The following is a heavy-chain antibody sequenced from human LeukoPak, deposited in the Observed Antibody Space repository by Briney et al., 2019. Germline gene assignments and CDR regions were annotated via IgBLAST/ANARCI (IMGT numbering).Heavy chain of an antibody. CDR2: ISGSGGSS. J-gene: IGHJ6*02. CDR1: GFTFSSYG. CDR3: AKDLAGATNYYGMDV. Sequence: GGSLRLSCAASGFTFSSYGMSWVRQAPGKGLEWVSLISGSGGSSYYADSVKGRFTISRDNSENTLYLQMNSLRAEDTAVYHCAKDLAGATNYYGMDVWGQGTTVTVSS. D-gene: IGHD1-26*01. V-gene: IGHV3-23*01.